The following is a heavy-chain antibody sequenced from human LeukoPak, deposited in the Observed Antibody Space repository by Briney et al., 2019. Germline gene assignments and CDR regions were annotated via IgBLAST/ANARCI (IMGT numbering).Heavy chain of an antibody. CDR1: GYTFTGYY. D-gene: IGHD6-19*01. Sequence: ASVKVSCKASGYTFTGYYMHWVRQAPGQGLEWMGWINPNSGGTNYAQKFQGRVTMTRDTSISTAYMELSRLRSDDTAVYYCARGGGSSGWYVNYGMDVWGQGTTVTVSS. J-gene: IGHJ6*02. CDR3: ARGGGSSGWYVNYGMDV. CDR2: INPNSGGT. V-gene: IGHV1-2*02.